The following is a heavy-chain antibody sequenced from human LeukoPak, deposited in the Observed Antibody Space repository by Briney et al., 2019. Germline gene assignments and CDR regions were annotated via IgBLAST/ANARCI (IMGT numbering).Heavy chain of an antibody. D-gene: IGHD5-24*01. CDR2: IKEDGSKT. Sequence: GGSLRLSCAASGFTFSSYWMSWVRQAPGKGLELVANIKEDGSKTYYMDSVKGRFTISRDNAQNSLYLQMNSLTAEDSAVYYCARDQGWLQFDYWGQGALATVSS. J-gene: IGHJ4*02. V-gene: IGHV3-7*01. CDR3: ARDQGWLQFDY. CDR1: GFTFSSYW.